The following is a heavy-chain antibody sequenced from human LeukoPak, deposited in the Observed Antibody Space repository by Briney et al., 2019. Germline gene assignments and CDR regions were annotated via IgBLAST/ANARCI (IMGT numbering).Heavy chain of an antibody. Sequence: GGSLRLSCAASGFTFSNYEMNWVRQAPGKGLEWVSYISTSDSTIYYADSVKGRFTISRDNSKNTLYLQMNSLRAEDTAVYYCARSIRGYSGYDRFDYWGQGTLVTVSS. CDR1: GFTFSNYE. J-gene: IGHJ4*02. CDR3: ARSIRGYSGYDRFDY. D-gene: IGHD5-12*01. V-gene: IGHV3-48*03. CDR2: ISTSDSTI.